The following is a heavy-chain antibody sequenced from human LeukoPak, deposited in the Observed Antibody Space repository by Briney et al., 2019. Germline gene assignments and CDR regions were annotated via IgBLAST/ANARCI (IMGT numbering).Heavy chain of an antibody. V-gene: IGHV3-53*01. CDR1: GFIVSNKY. CDR3: ARGLFLSGYLDAFDL. D-gene: IGHD3-22*01. Sequence: GGSLRLSWAASGFIVSNKYMTWVRQAPGKGLEWVSLIYSDGRTYYADSVRGRCTISRDNSKNTLYLQMNSLRVEDTAVYYCARGLFLSGYLDAFDLWGQGTVVTVSS. CDR2: IYSDGRT. J-gene: IGHJ3*01.